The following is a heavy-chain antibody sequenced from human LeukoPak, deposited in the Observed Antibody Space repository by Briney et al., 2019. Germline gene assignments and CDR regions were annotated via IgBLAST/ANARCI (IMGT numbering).Heavy chain of an antibody. CDR3: ARGRRGGCSSTSCYTVSNYYYYYMDV. Sequence: GASVKVSCKASGYTFTGYYMHWVRQAPGQGLEWMGWINPNSGGTNYAQKFQGRVTMTRDTSISTAYMELSRLRSDDTAVYYCARGRRGGCSSTSCYTVSNYYYYYMDVWGKGTTVTISS. D-gene: IGHD2-2*02. CDR1: GYTFTGYY. V-gene: IGHV1-2*02. CDR2: INPNSGGT. J-gene: IGHJ6*03.